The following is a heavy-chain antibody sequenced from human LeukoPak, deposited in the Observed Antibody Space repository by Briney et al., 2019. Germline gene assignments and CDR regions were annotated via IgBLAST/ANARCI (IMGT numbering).Heavy chain of an antibody. D-gene: IGHD2-8*02. CDR1: GYTFTNYQ. V-gene: IGHV1-46*01. CDR2: INPSGGST. CDR3: AREAVLGGLDV. Sequence: ASLKLSCKASGYTFTNYQIHWVRQAPGQGLELMGIINPSGGSTSYAQKLQGRVTMTRDTSTSTVYMELSSLRAEDTAVYYCAREAVLGGLDVWGQGTTVTGFS. J-gene: IGHJ6*02.